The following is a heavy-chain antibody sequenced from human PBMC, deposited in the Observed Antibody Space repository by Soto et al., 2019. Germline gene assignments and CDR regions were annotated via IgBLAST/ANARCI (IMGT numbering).Heavy chain of an antibody. CDR3: TTTIILETANSRLFDL. Sequence: PGGSLRLSCAASGFPSSDAWVSWVRQAPGKGLAWVGRIRSESDGGTTDYAAPVKGRFNISRDDSTNKVYLQINGPQTEDTAVYYCTTTIILETANSRLFDLWGRGTLVTVSS. V-gene: IGHV3-15*01. CDR1: GFPSSDAW. J-gene: IGHJ2*01. D-gene: IGHD5-18*01. CDR2: IRSESDGGTT.